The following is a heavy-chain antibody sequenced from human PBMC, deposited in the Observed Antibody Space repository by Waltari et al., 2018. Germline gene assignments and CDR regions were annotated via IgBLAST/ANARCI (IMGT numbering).Heavy chain of an antibody. CDR3: ARGTGGYSSSRDWFDP. V-gene: IGHV1-69*05. J-gene: IGHJ5*02. D-gene: IGHD6-6*01. CDR2: IIPIFGTA. CDR1: GGTFSSYA. Sequence: QVQLVQSGAEVKKPGSSVKVSCKASGGTFSSYAISWVRQAPGQGLEWMGGIIPIFGTANEAQKFQGRVTITTDESTGTAYMELSSLRSEDTAVYYCARGTGGYSSSRDWFDPWGQGTLVTVSS.